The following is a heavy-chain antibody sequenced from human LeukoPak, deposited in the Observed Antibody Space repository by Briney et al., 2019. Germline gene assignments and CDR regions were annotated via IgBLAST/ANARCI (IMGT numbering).Heavy chain of an antibody. CDR2: IKKDGSVQ. CDR3: ATDGSSFDY. V-gene: IGHV3-7*01. Sequence: GGSLRLSCVSSGFTFSAYWMSWVRQAPGKGLEWVANIKKDGSVQYYVDSVKGRFTISRDNANKSLYLQMNSLRDEDTAVYHCATDGSSFDYWGQGTLVTVSS. CDR1: GFTFSAYW. J-gene: IGHJ4*02. D-gene: IGHD1-1*01.